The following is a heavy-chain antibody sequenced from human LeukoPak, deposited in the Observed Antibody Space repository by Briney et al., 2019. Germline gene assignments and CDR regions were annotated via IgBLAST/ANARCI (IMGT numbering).Heavy chain of an antibody. V-gene: IGHV4-4*07. J-gene: IGHJ4*02. D-gene: IGHD2-2*01. CDR2: SSASGTT. CDR1: GGSISTYL. CDR3: ARGGNNLCTGF. Sequence: PSETLSLTCSVSGGSISTYLWSWIRQPAGKGLEWIGHSSASGTTNYNASLKSRVTMSADTSKNQFSLRLNSVTAADTALYFRARGGNNLCTGFWGQGTLLTVP.